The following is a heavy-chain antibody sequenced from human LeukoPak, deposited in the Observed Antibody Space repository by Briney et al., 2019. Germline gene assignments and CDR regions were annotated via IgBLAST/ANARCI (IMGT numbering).Heavy chain of an antibody. Sequence: SETLSLTCAVYGGSFSGYYWSWIRQPPGKGLEWIGEINHSGSTNYNPSLKSRVTISVDTSKNQFSLKLSSVTAADTAVYYCARRITMVYYMDVWGKGTAVTISS. V-gene: IGHV4-34*01. CDR3: ARRITMVYYMDV. D-gene: IGHD3-10*01. CDR2: INHSGST. J-gene: IGHJ6*03. CDR1: GGSFSGYY.